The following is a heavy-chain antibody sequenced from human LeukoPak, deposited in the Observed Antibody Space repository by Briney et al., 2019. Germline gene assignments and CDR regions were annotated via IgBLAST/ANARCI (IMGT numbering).Heavy chain of an antibody. CDR3: AKVPISGSYSW. CDR1: GYTFTGYY. Sequence: GASVKVSCKASGYTFTGYYMHWVRQAPGQGLVWMGWINPSSGCTNYAQKFQGRVTMTRDTYISTAYMELSRLRSDDTAVYYCAKVPISGSYSWWGQGTLVTVSS. D-gene: IGHD1-26*01. J-gene: IGHJ4*02. V-gene: IGHV1-2*02. CDR2: INPSSGCT.